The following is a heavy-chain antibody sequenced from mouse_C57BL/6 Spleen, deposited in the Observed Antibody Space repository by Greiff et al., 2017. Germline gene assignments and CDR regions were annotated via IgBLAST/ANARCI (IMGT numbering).Heavy chain of an antibody. CDR3: ARRSSSYGGWYFDV. Sequence: EVQLQQSGPELVKPGASVKISCKASGYTFTDYYMNWVKQSHGKSLEWIGDINPNNGGTSYNQKFKGKATLTVDKSSSTAYMELRSLTSEDSAVYYCARRSSSYGGWYFDVWGTGTTVTVSS. D-gene: IGHD1-1*01. V-gene: IGHV1-26*01. CDR1: GYTFTDYY. J-gene: IGHJ1*03. CDR2: INPNNGGT.